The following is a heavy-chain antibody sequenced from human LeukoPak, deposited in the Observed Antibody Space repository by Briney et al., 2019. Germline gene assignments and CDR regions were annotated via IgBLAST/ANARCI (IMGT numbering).Heavy chain of an antibody. CDR2: ISNSGSSM. Sequence: GGSLRLSCAASGFTFSDLYMTWIRQAPGKGLEWLSYISNSGSSMYYADSVKGRFTISRDNAKNSLYLQMNSLRAEDTAVYYCARGGASSSWLTFWGQGTLVTVSS. CDR1: GFTFSDLY. V-gene: IGHV3-11*01. J-gene: IGHJ4*02. CDR3: ARGGASSSWLTF. D-gene: IGHD6-13*01.